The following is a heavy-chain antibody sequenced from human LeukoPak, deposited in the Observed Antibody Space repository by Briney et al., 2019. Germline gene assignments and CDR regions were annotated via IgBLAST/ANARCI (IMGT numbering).Heavy chain of an antibody. J-gene: IGHJ4*02. CDR3: ARHGQNDGYPLDY. CDR1: GGSISGYY. D-gene: IGHD5-24*01. V-gene: IGHV4-59*08. CDR2: IHYSGST. Sequence: PSETLSLNCAVYGGSISGYYWSWIRQPPGKGLEWIAYIHYSGSTNYNPPLKSRLTISVDTSKNQLSLKLNSMTDADTAVYYCARHGQNDGYPLDYWGQGTLVSVSS.